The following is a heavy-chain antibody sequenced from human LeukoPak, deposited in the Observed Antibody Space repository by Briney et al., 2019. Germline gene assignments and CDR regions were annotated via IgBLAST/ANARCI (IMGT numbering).Heavy chain of an antibody. D-gene: IGHD6-19*01. CDR2: TNPNSGYT. J-gene: IGHJ4*02. CDR1: GYTFTGYY. V-gene: IGHV1-8*03. CDR3: ARVAGSIDY. Sequence: GASVKVSCKASGYTFTGYYMHWVRQATGQGLEWMGWTNPNSGYTGYAQKFQGRVTITRNTSIRTVYMELSSLRSEDTAVYYCARVAGSIDYWGQGTLVTVSS.